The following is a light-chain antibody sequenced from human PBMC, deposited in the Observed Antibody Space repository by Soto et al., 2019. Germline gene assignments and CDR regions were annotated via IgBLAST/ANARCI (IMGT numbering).Light chain of an antibody. CDR3: LLSYSGAWGV. CDR1: TGAVTSSHY. Sequence: QAVVTQEPSLTVSPGGTVTLTCGSSTGAVTSSHYPFWFQQKPGQAPRTLTYDTSNKHSWTPARFSGSLLGGKAALTLSGAQPEDEAEYYCLLSYSGAWGVFGGGTKVTVL. CDR2: DTS. J-gene: IGLJ2*01. V-gene: IGLV7-46*01.